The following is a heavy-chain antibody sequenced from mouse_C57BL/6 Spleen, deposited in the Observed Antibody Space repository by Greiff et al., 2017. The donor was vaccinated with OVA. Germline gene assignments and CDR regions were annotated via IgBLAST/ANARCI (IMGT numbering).Heavy chain of an antibody. J-gene: IGHJ2*01. Sequence: EVQRVESGGDLVKPGGSLKLSCAASGFTFSSYGMSWVRQTPDKRLEWVATISSGGSYTYYPDSVKGRFTISRDNAKNTLYLQMSSLKSEDTAMYYCARLLTGTYFDYWGQGTTLTVSS. CDR1: GFTFSSYG. CDR3: ARLLTGTYFDY. D-gene: IGHD4-1*01. CDR2: ISSGGSYT. V-gene: IGHV5-6*01.